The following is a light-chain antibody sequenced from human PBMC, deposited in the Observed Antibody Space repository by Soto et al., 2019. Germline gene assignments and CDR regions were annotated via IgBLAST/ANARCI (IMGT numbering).Light chain of an antibody. CDR1: SSDVGGYNY. J-gene: IGLJ2*01. CDR3: SSYTSSSTLEV. V-gene: IGLV2-14*01. CDR2: DVT. Sequence: QSALTQPASVSGSPGQSITISCTGTSSDVGGYNYVSWYQQHPGKAPKLMILDVTYRPSGVSNRFSGSKSGNTASLTISGLQPEDEADYYCSSYTSSSTLEVFGGGTKLTVL.